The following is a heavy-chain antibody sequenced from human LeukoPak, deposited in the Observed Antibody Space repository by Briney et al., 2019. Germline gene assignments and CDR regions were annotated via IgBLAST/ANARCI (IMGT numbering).Heavy chain of an antibody. J-gene: IGHJ4*02. CDR1: GFTLSDHF. Sequence: GGSLRLSCAASGFTLSDHFMSWVRQAPGKGPEWISCITSSGSTIYYADSVKGRFTISRDNAKNSLYLQMNSLRAEDTAVYYCASRKLGNDYWGQGTLVTVSS. CDR3: ASRKLGNDY. CDR2: ITSSGSTI. V-gene: IGHV3-11*01. D-gene: IGHD7-27*01.